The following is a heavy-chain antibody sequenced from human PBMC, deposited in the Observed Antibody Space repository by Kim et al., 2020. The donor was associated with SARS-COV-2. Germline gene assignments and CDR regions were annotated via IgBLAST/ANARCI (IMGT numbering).Heavy chain of an antibody. CDR1: GGSISSSSYY. CDR2: IYYSGST. Sequence: SETLSLTCTVSGGSISSSSYYWGWIRQPPGKGLEWIGSIYYSGSTYYNPSLKSRVTISVDTSKNQFSLKLSSVTAADTAVYYCARPQLRFNWFDPWGQGTLVTVSS. J-gene: IGHJ5*02. D-gene: IGHD5-12*01. V-gene: IGHV4-39*01. CDR3: ARPQLRFNWFDP.